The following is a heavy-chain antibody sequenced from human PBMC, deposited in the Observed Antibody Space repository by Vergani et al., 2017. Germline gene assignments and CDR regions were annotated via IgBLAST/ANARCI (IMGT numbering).Heavy chain of an antibody. Sequence: EVQLLESGGGLVQPGGSLRLSCAASGFTFSSYAMSWVRQAPGKGLEWVSASSGSGGSTYYADSVKGRFTISIDNSKNTLYLQMNSLRAEDPAVYYCANFPLTYYDTCVEDYWGQGTLVTVSS. V-gene: IGHV3-23*01. D-gene: IGHD3-9*01. CDR1: GFTFSSYA. CDR3: ANFPLTYYDTCVEDY. J-gene: IGHJ4*02. CDR2: SSGSGGST.